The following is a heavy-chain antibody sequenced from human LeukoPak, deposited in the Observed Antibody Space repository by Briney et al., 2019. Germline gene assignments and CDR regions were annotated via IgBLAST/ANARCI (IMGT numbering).Heavy chain of an antibody. Sequence: SETLSLTCTVSGGSISSYYWSWIRQPPGKGPEWIGYIYYSGSTNYNPSLKSRVTISVDTSKNQFSLKLSSVTAADTAVYYCARDHSYGAFDIWGQGTMVTVSS. D-gene: IGHD1-26*01. J-gene: IGHJ3*02. V-gene: IGHV4-59*01. CDR3: ARDHSYGAFDI. CDR2: IYYSGST. CDR1: GGSISSYY.